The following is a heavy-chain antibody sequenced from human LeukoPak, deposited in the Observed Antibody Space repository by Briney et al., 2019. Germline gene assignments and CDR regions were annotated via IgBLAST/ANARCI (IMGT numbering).Heavy chain of an antibody. J-gene: IGHJ6*02. V-gene: IGHV5-51*01. CDR3: ARRCIGNRSYYYYGMDV. Sequence: GASLLISCKGSGSSFTSYWIGWVRQMPGKGLEWMGIIYPGDSDTRYSPSFQGHVTISADKSISTAYLQWSSLKASDTAMYYCARRCIGNRSYYYYGMDVWGQGTTVTVSS. CDR2: IYPGDSDT. D-gene: IGHD4-23*01. CDR1: GSSFTSYW.